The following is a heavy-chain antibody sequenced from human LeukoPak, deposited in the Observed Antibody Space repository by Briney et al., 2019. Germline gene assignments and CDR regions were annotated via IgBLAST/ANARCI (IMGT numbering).Heavy chain of an antibody. CDR3: ARGGPVDDFWSGYYTGFDY. D-gene: IGHD3-3*01. J-gene: IGHJ4*02. CDR2: LIPIFGTA. CDR1: GGTFTSYA. V-gene: IGHV1-69*13. Sequence: SVKLSLKASGGTFTSYAISWVRQAPGQGLERMGGLIPIFGTANYAQQFQGRVTITADESTSTAYMELSSLRSEDTAVYYCARGGPVDDFWSGYYTGFDYWGQGTLGTVSS.